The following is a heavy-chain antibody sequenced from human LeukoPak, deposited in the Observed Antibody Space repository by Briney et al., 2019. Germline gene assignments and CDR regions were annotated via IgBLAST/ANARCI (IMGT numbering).Heavy chain of an antibody. CDR1: GGSISSGGYY. J-gene: IGHJ3*02. Sequence: SQTLSLTCTVSGGSISSGGYYWSWIRQHPGKGLEWIGYIYYSGSTYYNPSLKSRVTISVDTSKNQFSLKLSSVTAADTAVYYCARGAHSGYDFRPENDAFDIWGQGTMVTVSS. V-gene: IGHV4-31*03. CDR2: IYYSGST. D-gene: IGHD5-12*01. CDR3: ARGAHSGYDFRPENDAFDI.